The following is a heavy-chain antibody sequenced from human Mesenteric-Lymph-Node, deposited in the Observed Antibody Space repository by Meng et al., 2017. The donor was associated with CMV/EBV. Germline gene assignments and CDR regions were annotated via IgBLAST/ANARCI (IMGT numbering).Heavy chain of an antibody. CDR3: ATYYASWFDP. D-gene: IGHD3-3*01. J-gene: IGHJ5*02. CDR2: IYHSGST. Sequence: SLTCAVYGGSSSNYYWSWIRQPPGKGLEWIGEIYHSGSTNYNPSLKSRVTISVDKSKNQFSLKLSSVTAADTAVYYCATYYASWFDPWGQGTLVTVSS. CDR1: GGSSSNYY. V-gene: IGHV4-34*01.